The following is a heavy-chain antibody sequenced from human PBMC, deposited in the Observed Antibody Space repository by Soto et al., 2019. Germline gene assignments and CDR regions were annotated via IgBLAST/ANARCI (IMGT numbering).Heavy chain of an antibody. V-gene: IGHV3-7*03. CDR1: GFTFSSYW. CDR3: ARPEYYYDSSGYYYFDY. CDR2: IKQDGSEK. Sequence: GGSLRLSCAASGFTFSSYWIILFRHSPWKGLEWVANIKQDGSEKYYVDSVKGRFTISRDNAKNSLYLQMNSLRAEDTAVYYCARPEYYYDSSGYYYFDYRGQGTLVTVS. D-gene: IGHD3-22*01. J-gene: IGHJ4*02.